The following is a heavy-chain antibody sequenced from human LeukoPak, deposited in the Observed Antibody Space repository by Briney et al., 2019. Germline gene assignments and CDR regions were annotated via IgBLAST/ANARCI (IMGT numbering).Heavy chain of an antibody. CDR1: GFTFSSYG. CDR2: IWYDGSNK. D-gene: IGHD3-10*01. CDR3: AKAEEEIYYGSGSSLVY. J-gene: IGHJ4*02. V-gene: IGHV3-33*06. Sequence: GGSLRLSCAASGFTFSSYGMHWVRQAPGKGLEWVAVIWYDGSNKHYADSVKGRFTISRDNSKNTLYLQMNSLRAEDTAVYYCAKAEEEIYYGSGSSLVYWGQGTLVTVSS.